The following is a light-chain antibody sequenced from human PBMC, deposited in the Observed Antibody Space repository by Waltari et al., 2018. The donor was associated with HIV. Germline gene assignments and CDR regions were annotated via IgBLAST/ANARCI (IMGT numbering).Light chain of an antibody. Sequence: IVLTQSPGTLSLSPGERATLSCRASQSVSSKYLAWYQQKPGRAPRLLIYGASSRATGIPDRFTGSGSGTDFTLTISSLEPEDFAVYYCQLYVDLPTYTCCQGTKLEI. J-gene: IGKJ2*01. V-gene: IGKV3-20*01. CDR3: QLYVDLPTYT. CDR1: QSVSSKY. CDR2: GAS.